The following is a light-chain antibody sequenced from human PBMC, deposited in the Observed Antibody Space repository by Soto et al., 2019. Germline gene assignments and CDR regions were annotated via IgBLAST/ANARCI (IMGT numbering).Light chain of an antibody. CDR1: QSVSSN. CDR3: QQYNNWPPLT. V-gene: IGKV3-15*01. J-gene: IGKJ4*01. CDR2: GAS. Sequence: EIVMTQSPATLSVSPGERVTLSCRASQSVSSNLAWYQQKPGQAPRLLIYGASTRATGIAARFSGSGSGTEFTLTISSLQSEDFAVYYCQQYNNWPPLTFGGGTKVELK.